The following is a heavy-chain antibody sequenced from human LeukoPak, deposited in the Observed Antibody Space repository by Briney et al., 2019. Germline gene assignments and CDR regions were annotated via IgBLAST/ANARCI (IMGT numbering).Heavy chain of an antibody. V-gene: IGHV3-74*01. J-gene: IGHJ4*02. CDR2: IGPDGSGT. CDR3: ARGPDGANYYSGDF. CDR1: GFTFSRNW. Sequence: TGGSLRLSCTTSGFTFSRNWMHWVRQSPGKGRVWVSRIGPDGSGTTYAESVKGRLTISRDNAKNTLYLQMSGLRAEDSAVYYCARGPDGANYYSGDFWGQGTLVTVSS. D-gene: IGHD4/OR15-4a*01.